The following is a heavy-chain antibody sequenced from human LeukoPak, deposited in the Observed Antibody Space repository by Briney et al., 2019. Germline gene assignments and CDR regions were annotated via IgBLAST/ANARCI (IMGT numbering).Heavy chain of an antibody. CDR1: GFTFRSYW. V-gene: IGHV3-23*01. J-gene: IGHJ4*02. D-gene: IGHD3-10*01. CDR2: ITGSGSST. Sequence: GGSLRLSCAASGFTFRSYWMSWVRQAPGKGLEWVSDITGSGSSTYYADSVKGRFTFSRDNSKNTLYLQMNTLRAEDTAVYYCARVRGVMTSFDYWGQGTLVTVSS. CDR3: ARVRGVMTSFDY.